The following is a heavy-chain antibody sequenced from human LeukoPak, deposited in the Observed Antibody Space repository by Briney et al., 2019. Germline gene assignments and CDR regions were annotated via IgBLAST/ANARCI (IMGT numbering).Heavy chain of an antibody. D-gene: IGHD1-26*01. CDR3: AKGRKSGSPTSDFDY. V-gene: IGHV3-23*01. CDR1: GFTFSNYA. Sequence: GGSLRLSCAASGFTFSNYAMSWVRQAPGKGLEWVSAISGSGGSTYYADSVKGRFTISRDNSKNTLYLQMNSLRAEDTAVYYCAKGRKSGSPTSDFDYWGQGTLVTVSS. CDR2: ISGSGGST. J-gene: IGHJ4*02.